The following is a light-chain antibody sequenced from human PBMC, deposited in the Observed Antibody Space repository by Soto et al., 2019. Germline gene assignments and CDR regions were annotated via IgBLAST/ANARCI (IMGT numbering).Light chain of an antibody. Sequence: EIVLTQSPATLSLSPGERATLSCRASQSVSNYLAWYQQKPGQAPRLLIYDASNRATGIPARFSGSGSGTAFTLTTSSLEPEDFAVYYCRQRSNWLTFGGGTKVEIK. J-gene: IGKJ4*01. CDR3: RQRSNWLT. CDR2: DAS. V-gene: IGKV3-11*01. CDR1: QSVSNY.